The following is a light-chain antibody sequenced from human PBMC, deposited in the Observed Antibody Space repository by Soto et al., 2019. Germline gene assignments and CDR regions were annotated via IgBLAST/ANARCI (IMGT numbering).Light chain of an antibody. CDR2: GAS. J-gene: IGKJ4*01. CDR1: QSVSSNY. CDR3: QQYGGSPRVT. Sequence: EIVLTQSPGTLSLSPGERATLSCRASQSVSSNYLAWYQQKPGQAPRLLIYGASSRATGIPDRFIGSGSGTAFTLPISRLEPEDFAVYYCQQYGGSPRVTFGGGTKVEIK. V-gene: IGKV3-20*01.